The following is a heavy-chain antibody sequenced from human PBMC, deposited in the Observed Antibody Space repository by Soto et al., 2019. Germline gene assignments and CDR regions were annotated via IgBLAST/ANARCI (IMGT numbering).Heavy chain of an antibody. Sequence: EVQLVESGGGLVQPGGSLRLSCAASGFTFSSYWMSWVRQAPGKGLEWVANIKQDGSEKYYVDSVKGRFTISRDNAKNSLYLQMNSLRAEATAVYYCARVVPARRGIFFWGGKAVCWFDPWGQGTLVTVSS. CDR3: ARVVPARRGIFFWGGKAVCWFDP. CDR2: IKQDGSEK. V-gene: IGHV3-7*01. D-gene: IGHD6-6*01. J-gene: IGHJ5*02. CDR1: GFTFSSYW.